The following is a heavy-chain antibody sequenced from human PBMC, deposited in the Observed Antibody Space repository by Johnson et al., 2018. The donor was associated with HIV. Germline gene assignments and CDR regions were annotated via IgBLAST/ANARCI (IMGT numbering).Heavy chain of an antibody. D-gene: IGHD3-16*01. Sequence: QVQLVESGGGVVQPGRSLRLSCAASGFTFSSYGMHWVRQAPGKGLEWVAVISYDGGDKDYADSVKGRFTISRDSSKNTLYLQMNSLRAEDTAVYYCARDPRLGELKIDRRGYAFDIWGQGTMVTVSS. CDR2: ISYDGGDK. CDR3: ARDPRLGELKIDRRGYAFDI. J-gene: IGHJ3*02. V-gene: IGHV3-30*03. CDR1: GFTFSSYG.